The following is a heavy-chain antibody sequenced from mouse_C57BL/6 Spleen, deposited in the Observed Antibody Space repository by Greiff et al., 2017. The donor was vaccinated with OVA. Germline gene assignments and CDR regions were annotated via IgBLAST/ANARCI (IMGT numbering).Heavy chain of an antibody. CDR1: GYTFTDYY. Sequence: VQLQQSGPELVKPGASVKISCKASGYTFTDYYMNWVKQSHGKSLEWIGDINPNNGGTSYNQKFKGKATLTVDKSSSTAYMELRSLTSEDSAVYYCARGIAANYYGSSSYFDYWGQGTTLTVSS. CDR3: ARGIAANYYGSSSYFDY. V-gene: IGHV1-26*01. D-gene: IGHD1-1*01. CDR2: INPNNGGT. J-gene: IGHJ2*01.